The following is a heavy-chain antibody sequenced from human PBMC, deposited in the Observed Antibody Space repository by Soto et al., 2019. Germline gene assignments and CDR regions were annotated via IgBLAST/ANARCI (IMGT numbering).Heavy chain of an antibody. CDR1: GFTFSSYA. J-gene: IGHJ6*02. D-gene: IGHD3-3*01. Sequence: GSLRLSCAASGFTFSSYAMHWVRQAPGKGLEWVAVISYDGSNKYYADSVKGRFTISRDNSKNTLYLQMNSLRAEDTAVYYCARSGYDFWSGDPRMDVWAQGTTVTVSS. V-gene: IGHV3-30-3*01. CDR3: ARSGYDFWSGDPRMDV. CDR2: ISYDGSNK.